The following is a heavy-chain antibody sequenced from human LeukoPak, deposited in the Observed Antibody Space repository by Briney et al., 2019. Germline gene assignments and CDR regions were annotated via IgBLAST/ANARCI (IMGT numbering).Heavy chain of an antibody. V-gene: IGHV4-30-4*08. Sequence: SETLSLTCTVSGGSISSGDYYWSWIRQPPGKGLEWIGYIYYSGSTYYNPSLKSRATISVDTSKNQFSLKLSPVTAADTAVYYCARERSSSEENDAFDVWGQGTMVTVSS. CDR2: IYYSGST. D-gene: IGHD3-22*01. CDR3: ARERSSSEENDAFDV. CDR1: GGSISSGDYY. J-gene: IGHJ3*01.